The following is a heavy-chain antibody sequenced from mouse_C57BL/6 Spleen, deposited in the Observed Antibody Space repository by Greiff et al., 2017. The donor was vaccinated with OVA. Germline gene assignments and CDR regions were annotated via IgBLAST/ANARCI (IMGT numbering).Heavy chain of an antibody. D-gene: IGHD2-2*01. V-gene: IGHV1-15*01. CDR2: IDPETGGT. CDR1: GYTFTDYE. CDR3: TPYGYDSFAY. Sequence: SGAELVRPGASVTLSCKASGYTFTDYEMHWVKQTPVHGLEWIGAIDPETGGTAYNQKFKGKAILTADKSSSTAYMELRSLTSEDSAVYYCTPYGYDSFAYWGQGTLVTVSA. J-gene: IGHJ3*01.